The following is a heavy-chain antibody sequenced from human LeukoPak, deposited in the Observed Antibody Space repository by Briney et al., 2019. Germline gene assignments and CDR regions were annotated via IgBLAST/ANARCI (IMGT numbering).Heavy chain of an antibody. Sequence: SQTLSLTCAISGDSVSRNNVAWNWIRQSPSRGLEWLGRTYYRSQWYSDYAESVKGRITINPDTSKNQFSLRLNSVTPEDTAVYYCARYQVSQGRETTPFDYWGQGTLVTVSS. V-gene: IGHV6-1*01. J-gene: IGHJ4*02. D-gene: IGHD1-14*01. CDR1: GDSVSRNNVA. CDR3: ARYQVSQGRETTPFDY. CDR2: TYYRSQWYS.